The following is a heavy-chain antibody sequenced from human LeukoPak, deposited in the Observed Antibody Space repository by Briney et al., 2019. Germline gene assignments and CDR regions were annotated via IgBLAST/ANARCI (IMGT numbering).Heavy chain of an antibody. J-gene: IGHJ4*02. CDR3: ATDRNSGKYYDY. Sequence: PGRSLRLSCVVSGLRFGNYGMHWVRQAPGKGLEWVAVIYYDGSNQYYADSVKGRFTVSRDNAKNTLYLQMDSLRAEDTAVYYCATDRNSGKYYDYWGQGTLVTVSS. V-gene: IGHV3-33*01. CDR1: GLRFGNYG. CDR2: IYYDGSNQ. D-gene: IGHD1-26*01.